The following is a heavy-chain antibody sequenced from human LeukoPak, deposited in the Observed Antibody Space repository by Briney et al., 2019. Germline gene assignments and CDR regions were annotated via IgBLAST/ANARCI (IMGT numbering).Heavy chain of an antibody. J-gene: IGHJ4*02. CDR3: AKDIGYGDYIDY. V-gene: IGHV3-43*02. CDR2: ISGDGGST. CDR1: GFTFSNYN. D-gene: IGHD4-17*01. Sequence: GGSLRLSCAASGFTFSNYNMNWVRQAPGKGLEWVSLISGDGGSTYYADSVKGRFTISRDNSKNSLYLQMNSLRAEDTALYYCAKDIGYGDYIDYWGQGTLVTVSS.